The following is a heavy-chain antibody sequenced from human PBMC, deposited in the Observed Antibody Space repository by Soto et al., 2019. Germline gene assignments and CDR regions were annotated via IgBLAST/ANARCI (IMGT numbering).Heavy chain of an antibody. CDR2: ISYDGVNK. Sequence: QVQLVDSGGGVVQPGRSLRLSCAASGFTFSSFPMHWVRQAPGKGLEWVAVISYDGVNKYYADSVKGRFSISRDNSKNTLYLQMNSLRADDTAVYYCAKSNRWGVVVLAAALDYWGQGTLVTVSS. V-gene: IGHV3-30-3*02. J-gene: IGHJ4*02. CDR3: AKSNRWGVVVLAAALDY. D-gene: IGHD2-15*01. CDR1: GFTFSSFP.